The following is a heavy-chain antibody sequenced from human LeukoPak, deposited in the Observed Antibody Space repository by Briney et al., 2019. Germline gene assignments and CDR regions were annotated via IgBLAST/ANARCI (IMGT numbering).Heavy chain of an antibody. J-gene: IGHJ4*02. Sequence: ASVKVSCKVSGYTLTELSMHWVRQAPGEGLEWMGGFDPEDGETIYAQKFQGRVTMTEDTSTDTAYMELRSLRSDDTAVYYCVRGGSRVVTYGNFDYWGQGTLVTVSS. D-gene: IGHD2-21*02. CDR2: FDPEDGET. CDR3: VRGGSRVVTYGNFDY. V-gene: IGHV1-24*01. CDR1: GYTLTELS.